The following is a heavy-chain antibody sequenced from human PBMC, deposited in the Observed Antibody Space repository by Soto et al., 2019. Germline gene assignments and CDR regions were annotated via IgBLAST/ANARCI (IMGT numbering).Heavy chain of an antibody. CDR3: ARSSPYIVVRKPTGNQDYYGMDV. V-gene: IGHV1-69*01. CDR1: GGTFSNYT. J-gene: IGHJ6*02. CDR2: IIPVFGTT. Sequence: QVQLVQSGAEVKKPGSSVKGFCKASGGTFSNYTISWVLQAPGQGLEWMGGIIPVFGTTDYEQKFQGRVTITADGSTSTAYMKLSSLRSADTAVYYCARSSPYIVVRKPTGNQDYYGMDVWGQGTTVTVSS. D-gene: IGHD2-2*01.